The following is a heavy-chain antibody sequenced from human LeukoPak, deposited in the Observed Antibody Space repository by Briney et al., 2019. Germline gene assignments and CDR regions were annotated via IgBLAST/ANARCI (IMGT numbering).Heavy chain of an antibody. J-gene: IGHJ3*02. D-gene: IGHD6-13*01. CDR2: IYSGGST. CDR3: AREVIAAAVNDAFDI. CDR1: GFTVSSNY. Sequence: QTGGSLRLSCAASGFTVSSNYMSWVRQAPGKGLEWVSVIYSGGSTYYADSVKGRFTISRDNSKNTLYLQMNSLRAEDTAVYYCAREVIAAAVNDAFDIWGQGTMVTVSS. V-gene: IGHV3-66*01.